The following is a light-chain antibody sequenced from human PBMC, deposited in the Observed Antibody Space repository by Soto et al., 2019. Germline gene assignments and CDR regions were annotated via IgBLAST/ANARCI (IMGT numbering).Light chain of an antibody. CDR2: GNS. Sequence: QSVLTQPPSVSGAPGQRVTISCTGSSSNIGAGYDVHWYQQLPGTAPKILIYGNSNRPSGVPNRFSGSKSGTSASLAINGLQAEDDADYYCQSYDSSLSGAVFGGGTELTVL. J-gene: IGLJ2*01. CDR1: SSNIGAGYD. CDR3: QSYDSSLSGAV. V-gene: IGLV1-40*01.